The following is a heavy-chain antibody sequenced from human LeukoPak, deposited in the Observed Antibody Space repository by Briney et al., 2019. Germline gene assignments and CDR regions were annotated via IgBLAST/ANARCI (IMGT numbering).Heavy chain of an antibody. J-gene: IGHJ4*02. CDR1: GFTFSSYS. V-gene: IGHV3-48*04. Sequence: LGGSLRLSCAASGFTFSSYSINWVRQAPGKGLEWVSYIISSSSTIYYADSVKGRFTISRDNAKNSLYLQMNSLRAEDTAVYYCAKESIGIAADWGQGTLVTVSS. CDR2: IISSSSTI. CDR3: AKESIGIAAD. D-gene: IGHD6-13*01.